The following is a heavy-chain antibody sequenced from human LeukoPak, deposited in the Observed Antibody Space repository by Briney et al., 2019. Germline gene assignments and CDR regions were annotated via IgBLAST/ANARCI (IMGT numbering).Heavy chain of an antibody. D-gene: IGHD2-15*01. CDR2: ISYDGSAK. CDR3: ARWSCSGGSCYSDY. Sequence: GGSLRLSCAASGFTFSSYGMHWVRQAPGKGLEWVAVISYDGSAKYYADSVKGRFIISRDNSKDTMYLEMSNLRAEDTAVYYGARWSCSGGSCYSDYWGQGTLVTVSS. J-gene: IGHJ4*02. CDR1: GFTFSSYG. V-gene: IGHV3-30*03.